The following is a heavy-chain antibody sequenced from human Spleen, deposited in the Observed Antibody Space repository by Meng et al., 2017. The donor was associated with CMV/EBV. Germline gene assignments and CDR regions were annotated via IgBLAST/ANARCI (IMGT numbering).Heavy chain of an antibody. CDR3: ARDGNDYGNYWFDS. CDR1: EFTLSPFS. D-gene: IGHD4-11*01. CDR2: ISSSSSYI. V-gene: IGHV3-21*06. J-gene: IGHJ5*01. Sequence: GGSLRLSCVASEFTLSPFSMNWVRQAPGKGLEWVSSISSSSSYIHYADSVRGRFTISRDNAKNSLYLQMDSLRDEDTAVYYCARDGNDYGNYWFDSWGQGTLVTVSS.